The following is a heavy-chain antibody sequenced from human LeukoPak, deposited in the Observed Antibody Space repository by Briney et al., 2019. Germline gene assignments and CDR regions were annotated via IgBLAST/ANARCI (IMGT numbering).Heavy chain of an antibody. V-gene: IGHV1-46*01. D-gene: IGHD2-8*01. CDR3: ARRGYCTNGVCYYFDY. CDR1: GYTFTSHF. CDR2: INPSGGST. J-gene: IGHJ4*02. Sequence: ASVKVSCKASGYTFTSHFMHWVRQAPGQGLEWMGIINPSGGSTSYAQKFQGRVTMTRDMSTSTVYMELSSLRSEDTAVYYCARRGYCTNGVCYYFDYWGQGTLVTVSS.